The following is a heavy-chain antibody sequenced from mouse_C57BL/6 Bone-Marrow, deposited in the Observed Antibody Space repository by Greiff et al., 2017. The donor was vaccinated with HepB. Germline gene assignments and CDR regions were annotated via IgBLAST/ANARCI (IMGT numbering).Heavy chain of an antibody. CDR1: GYTFTSYW. CDR3: ARTRGGSGYVAY. CDR2: INPSNGGT. V-gene: IGHV1-53*01. Sequence: QVQLQQPGTELVKPGASVKLSCKASGYTFTSYWMHWVKQRPGQGLEWIGNINPSNGGTNYNEKFKSKATLSVDKSSSTAYMQLSSLTSEDSAVYYCARTRGGSGYVAYWGQGTLVTVSA. D-gene: IGHD3-2*02. J-gene: IGHJ3*01.